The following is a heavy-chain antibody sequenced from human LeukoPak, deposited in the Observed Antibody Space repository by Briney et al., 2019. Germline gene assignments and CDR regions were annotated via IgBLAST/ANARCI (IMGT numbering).Heavy chain of an antibody. J-gene: IGHJ4*02. CDR2: ISSSSSYI. CDR1: GFTFSSYS. CDR3: ARDLSSGWYDY. Sequence: GGSLRLSCAASGFTFSSYSMNWVRQAPGKGLEWVSSISSSSSYIYYADSVKGRFTISRDNAKSSLYLQMNSLRAEDTAVYYCARDLSSGWYDYWGQGTLVTVSS. D-gene: IGHD6-19*01. V-gene: IGHV3-21*01.